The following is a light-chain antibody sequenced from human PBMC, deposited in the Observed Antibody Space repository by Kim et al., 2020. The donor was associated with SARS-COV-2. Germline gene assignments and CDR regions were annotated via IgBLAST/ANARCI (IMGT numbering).Light chain of an antibody. CDR2: DAS. J-gene: IGKJ2*01. V-gene: IGKV3-11*01. Sequence: LSPGVRATLACRASQSVSSYLALYQQKPGQAPRLRIYDASNRATGIPARFSGSGSGTDFTLTISSLEPEDFAVYYCQQRSNWPPYTFGQGTKLEI. CDR1: QSVSSY. CDR3: QQRSNWPPYT.